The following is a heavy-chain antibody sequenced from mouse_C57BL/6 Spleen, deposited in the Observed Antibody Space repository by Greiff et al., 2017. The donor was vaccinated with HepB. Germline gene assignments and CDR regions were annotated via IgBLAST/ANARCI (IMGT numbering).Heavy chain of an antibody. CDR2: IYPSDSET. V-gene: IGHV1-61*01. CDR3: ARRYGSSRGFAY. CDR1: GYTFTSYW. D-gene: IGHD1-1*01. Sequence: QVHVKQPGAELVRPGSSVKLSCKASGYTFTSYWMDWVKQRPGQGLEWIGNIYPSDSETHYNQKFKDKATLTVDKSSSTAYMQLSSLTSEDSAVYYCARRYGSSRGFAYWGQGTLVTVSA. J-gene: IGHJ3*01.